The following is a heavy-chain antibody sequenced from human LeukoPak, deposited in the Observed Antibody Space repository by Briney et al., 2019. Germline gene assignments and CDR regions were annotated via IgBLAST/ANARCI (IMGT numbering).Heavy chain of an antibody. J-gene: IGHJ5*02. D-gene: IGHD4-17*01. V-gene: IGHV3-11*04. CDR1: GFTFSDYY. CDR3: ATEDDYGDYVSWFDP. CDR2: ISSSGSTI. Sequence: GGSLRLSCAASGFTFSDYYMSWIRQAPGKGLEWVSYISSSGSTIYYADSVKGRFTISRDNAKNSLYLQMNSLRAEDTAVYYCATEDDYGDYVSWFDPWGQGTVVTVSS.